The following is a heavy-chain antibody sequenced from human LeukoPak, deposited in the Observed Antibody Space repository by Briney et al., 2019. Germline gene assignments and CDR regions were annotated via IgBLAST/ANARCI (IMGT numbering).Heavy chain of an antibody. CDR2: IKQDGSEK. D-gene: IGHD3-10*01. Sequence: GGSLRLSCAASRFSVSSYWMSWVSQAQGKGLEWVANIKQDGSEKYYVESVTGRFTISRDNAKNSLFLQMNSLRAEDTAVYYCASSRGEWNLYFNYWGQGTLVTVSS. CDR3: ASSRGEWNLYFNY. J-gene: IGHJ4*02. V-gene: IGHV3-7*01. CDR1: RFSVSSYW.